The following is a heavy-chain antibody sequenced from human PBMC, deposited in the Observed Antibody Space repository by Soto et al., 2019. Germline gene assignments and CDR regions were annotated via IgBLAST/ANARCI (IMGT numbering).Heavy chain of an antibody. V-gene: IGHV4-30-4*01. D-gene: IGHD2-15*01. CDR2: MYYSGNA. J-gene: IGHJ6*02. Sequence: PSETRSRTWTVSGSSISSGGHYWVWLGQSPGQVLDWIGFMYYSGNAYYNPSLKSRVSMSVDTSNNQFSLKLNSVTAADTAVYDCARDAGYCNSVSCDPYNMDVWGQGTMVTVSS. CDR3: ARDAGYCNSVSCDPYNMDV. CDR1: GSSISSGGHY.